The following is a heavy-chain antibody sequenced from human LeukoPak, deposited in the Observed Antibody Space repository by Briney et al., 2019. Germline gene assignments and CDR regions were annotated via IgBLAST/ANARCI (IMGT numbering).Heavy chain of an antibody. J-gene: IGHJ4*02. CDR3: ARGSYSSSSHYFDY. D-gene: IGHD6-6*01. CDR1: GYTFTSYG. Sequence: ASVKVSCKASGYTFTSYGISWVRQAPGQGLEWMGWISAYNGNTNYAQKLQGRVTMTTDTSTSTAYMELRSLRSEDTAVYYCARGSYSSSSHYFDYWGQGTLVTVSS. CDR2: ISAYNGNT. V-gene: IGHV1-18*01.